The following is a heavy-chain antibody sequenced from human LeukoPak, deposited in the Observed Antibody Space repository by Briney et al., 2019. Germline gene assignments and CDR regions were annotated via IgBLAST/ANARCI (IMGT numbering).Heavy chain of an antibody. Sequence: GASVKVSCKASGYTFTGYYMHWVRQAPGQGLEWMGWINPNSGGTNYAQKFQGRVTMTRDTSISTAYMELSRLRSDDTAVYYCARDIRGGYYYDSSGYPDHWGQGTLVTVSS. CDR1: GYTFTGYY. D-gene: IGHD3-22*01. CDR3: ARDIRGGYYYDSSGYPDH. J-gene: IGHJ4*02. V-gene: IGHV1-2*02. CDR2: INPNSGGT.